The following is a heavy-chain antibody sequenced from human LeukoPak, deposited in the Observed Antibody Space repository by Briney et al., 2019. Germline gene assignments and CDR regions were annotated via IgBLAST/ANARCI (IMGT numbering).Heavy chain of an antibody. V-gene: IGHV1-69*04. CDR3: AREYYYDSSGYLGGFDY. Sequence: GASVKVSCKASGGTFSSYAISWVRQAPGQGLEWMGRISPILGIANYAQKFQGRVTITADISTSTAYMELSSLRSEDTAVYYCAREYYYDSSGYLGGFDYWGQGTLVTVSS. J-gene: IGHJ4*02. CDR1: GGTFSSYA. CDR2: ISPILGIA. D-gene: IGHD3-22*01.